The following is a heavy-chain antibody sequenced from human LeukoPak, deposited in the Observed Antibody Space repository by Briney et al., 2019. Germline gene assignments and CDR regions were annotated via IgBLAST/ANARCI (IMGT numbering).Heavy chain of an antibody. CDR3: ARGGIAAAGRGFDY. V-gene: IGHV4-59*01. CDR1: GGSISSYY. Sequence: SETLSLTCTVSGGSISSYYWSWIRQPPGKGLEWIGYIYYNGSTNYNPSLKSRVTISVDTSKNQFSLKLSSVTAADTAVYYCARGGIAAAGRGFDYWGQGTLVTVSS. J-gene: IGHJ4*02. D-gene: IGHD6-13*01. CDR2: IYYNGST.